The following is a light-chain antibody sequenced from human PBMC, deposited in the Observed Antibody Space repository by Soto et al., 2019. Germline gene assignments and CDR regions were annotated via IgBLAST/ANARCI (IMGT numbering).Light chain of an antibody. CDR3: SSYAGSNNPVI. V-gene: IGLV2-8*01. CDR1: HSDVGGYNY. J-gene: IGLJ2*01. CDR2: EVS. Sequence: SVLTQPPPASRAPGPSVTLSRTGTHSDVGGYNYVSWYQQHPGKAPKFLIFEVSRRPSGVPDRFSGSKSGNTASLTVSGLQADDEADYYCSSYAGSNNPVIFGGGTKVTVL.